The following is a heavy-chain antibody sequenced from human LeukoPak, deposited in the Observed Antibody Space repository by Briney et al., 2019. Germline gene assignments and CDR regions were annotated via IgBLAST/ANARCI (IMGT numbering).Heavy chain of an antibody. Sequence: GGSLRLSCAASGFTFSSYWMSWARQAPGKGLEWVANIKQDGSEKYYVDSVKGRFTISRDNAKNSLYLQMNSLRAEDTAVYFCARVYDFWSGYPLPYFDYWGQGTLVTVSS. CDR1: GFTFSSYW. J-gene: IGHJ4*02. V-gene: IGHV3-7*01. CDR3: ARVYDFWSGYPLPYFDY. D-gene: IGHD3-3*01. CDR2: IKQDGSEK.